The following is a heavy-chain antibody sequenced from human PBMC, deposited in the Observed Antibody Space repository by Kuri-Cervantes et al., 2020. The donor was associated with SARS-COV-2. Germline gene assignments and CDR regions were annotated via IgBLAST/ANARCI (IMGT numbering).Heavy chain of an antibody. V-gene: IGHV4-34*01. Sequence: SETLSLTCAVYGGSFSGYYWSWIRQPPGKGLEWIGEISHSGSTNYNPSLKSRVTISVDTSKNQFSLKLSSVTAADTAVYYCARSYYYDSNGADAFDIWGQGAMVTVSS. CDR2: ISHSGST. CDR3: ARSYYYDSNGADAFDI. D-gene: IGHD3-22*01. J-gene: IGHJ3*02. CDR1: GGSFSGYY.